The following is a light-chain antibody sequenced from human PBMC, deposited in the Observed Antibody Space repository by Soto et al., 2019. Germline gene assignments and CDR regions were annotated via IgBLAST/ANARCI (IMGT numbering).Light chain of an antibody. CDR1: SSNIGSNY. V-gene: IGLV1-47*01. CDR2: RNN. Sequence: QSVLTQPPSASGTPGQRVNISCSGSSSNIGSNYVYWYLQFPGTAPKLLIQRNNQRPSGVPARFSGSKSGTSASLAISGLRSEDEADYYCGGWDDSLSGPVFGGGTKVTVL. CDR3: GGWDDSLSGPV. J-gene: IGLJ2*01.